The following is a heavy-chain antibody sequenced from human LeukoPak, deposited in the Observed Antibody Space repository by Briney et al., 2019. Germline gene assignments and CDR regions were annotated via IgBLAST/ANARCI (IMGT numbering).Heavy chain of an antibody. V-gene: IGHV5-51*01. D-gene: IGHD2-15*01. CDR2: IYPGDSDT. J-gene: IGHJ4*02. Sequence: GESLKISCKGSGYSFTSYWIGWVRQMLGKGLEWMGIIYPGDSDTRYSPSFQGQVTISADKSISTAYLQWSSLKASDTAMYYCARPVCSGGSGLPLGVFDYWGQGTLVTVSS. CDR3: ARPVCSGGSGLPLGVFDY. CDR1: GYSFTSYW.